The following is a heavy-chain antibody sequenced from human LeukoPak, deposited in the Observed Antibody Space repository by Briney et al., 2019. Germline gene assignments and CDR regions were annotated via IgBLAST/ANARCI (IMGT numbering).Heavy chain of an antibody. CDR3: ARGLLPKYSYYGMDV. CDR1: GGTFSSYP. D-gene: IGHD2/OR15-2a*01. V-gene: IGHV1-69*01. J-gene: IGHJ6*02. Sequence: GSSVKVSCKASGGTFSSYPITWVRQAPGQGLEWMGGIIPIFGTPNYAQRFEGRVTITADESTSTAYMELSSLRSEATAVYVCARGLLPKYSYYGMDVGGQGTTVTVSS. CDR2: IIPIFGTP.